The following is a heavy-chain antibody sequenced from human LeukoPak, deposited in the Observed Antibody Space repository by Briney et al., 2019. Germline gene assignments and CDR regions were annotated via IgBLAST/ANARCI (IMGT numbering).Heavy chain of an antibody. D-gene: IGHD6-19*01. CDR3: ARHSRGRSFFDY. V-gene: IGHV3-66*04. CDR2: IYSGGGT. CDR1: GFTFSSYV. J-gene: IGHJ4*02. Sequence: GGSLRLSCAASGFTFSSYVMSWVRQAPGKGLEWVSIIYSGGGTYHADSVKGRFTISRDNSKNTLYLQMNSLRVEDTAVYYCARHSRGRSFFDYWGQGTLVTVSS.